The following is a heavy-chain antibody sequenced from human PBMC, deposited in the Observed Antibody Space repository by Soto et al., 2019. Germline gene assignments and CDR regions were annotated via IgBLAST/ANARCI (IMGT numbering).Heavy chain of an antibody. CDR3: ARDVDLERIDYDFYD. D-gene: IGHD4-17*01. Sequence: PVGSLRLSCAASGFTFSSYAMHWVRQAPGKGLEWVAVISYDGSNKYYADSVKGRFTISRDNSKNTLYLQMNSLRAEDTAVYYCARDVDLERIDYDFYDWCQAPRVTVAS. V-gene: IGHV3-30-3*01. J-gene: IGHJ4*02. CDR1: GFTFSSYA. CDR2: ISYDGSNK.